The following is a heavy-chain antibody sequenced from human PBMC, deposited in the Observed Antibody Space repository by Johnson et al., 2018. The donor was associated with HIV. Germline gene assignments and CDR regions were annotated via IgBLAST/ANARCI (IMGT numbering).Heavy chain of an antibody. CDR1: GFTFSDYY. V-gene: IGHV3-74*01. J-gene: IGHJ3*02. CDR2: MNGDGKST. D-gene: IGHD3-3*01. CDR3: AKEGYNYGVVGFDI. Sequence: VQVVESGGGLVKPGGSLRLSCAASGFTFSDYYMSWIRQAPGKGLVWVSRMNGDGKSTTYADSVKGRFTISRANAKNTLYLQMNSLRAEDTAVYYCAKEGYNYGVVGFDIWGQGTMVTVSS.